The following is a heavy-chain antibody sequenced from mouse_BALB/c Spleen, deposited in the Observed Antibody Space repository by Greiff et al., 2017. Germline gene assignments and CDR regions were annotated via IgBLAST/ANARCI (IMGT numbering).Heavy chain of an antibody. Sequence: QVQLQQPGAELVRPGASVKLSCKASGYTFTSYWINWVKQRPGQGLEWIGNIYPSDSYTNYNQKFKDKATLTVDKSSSTAYMQLSSPTSEDSAVYYCTRGYYYGSSYAMDYWGQGTSVTVSS. D-gene: IGHD1-1*01. CDR2: IYPSDSYT. V-gene: IGHV1-69*02. CDR3: TRGYYYGSSYAMDY. CDR1: GYTFTSYW. J-gene: IGHJ4*01.